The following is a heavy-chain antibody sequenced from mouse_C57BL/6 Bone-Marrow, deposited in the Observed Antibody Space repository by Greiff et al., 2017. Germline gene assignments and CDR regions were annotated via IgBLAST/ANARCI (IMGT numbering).Heavy chain of an antibody. CDR3: ARATTVRFDY. CDR1: GYTFTSYW. Sequence: QVQLQQPGAELVRPGTSVTLSCKASGYTFTSYWMHWVKQRPGQGLEWIGVIDPSDSYTNYNQKFKGKATLTVDTSSSTAYMQLSSLTSEDSAVYYCARATTVRFDYWGQGTTLTVSS. V-gene: IGHV1-59*01. D-gene: IGHD1-1*01. CDR2: IDPSDSYT. J-gene: IGHJ2*01.